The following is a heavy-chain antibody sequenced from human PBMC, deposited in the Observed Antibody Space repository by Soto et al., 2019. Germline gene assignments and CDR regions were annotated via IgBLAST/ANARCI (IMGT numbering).Heavy chain of an antibody. D-gene: IGHD6-6*01. Sequence: ASVKVSCKASGYTFTGCYMHWVRQAPGQGLEWMGWINPNSGGTNYAQKFQGRVTMTRDTSISTAYMELSRLRSDDTAVYYCARVRTSYYYYYGMDVWGQGTTVTVSS. CDR2: INPNSGGT. V-gene: IGHV1-2*02. CDR1: GYTFTGCY. CDR3: ARVRTSYYYYYGMDV. J-gene: IGHJ6*02.